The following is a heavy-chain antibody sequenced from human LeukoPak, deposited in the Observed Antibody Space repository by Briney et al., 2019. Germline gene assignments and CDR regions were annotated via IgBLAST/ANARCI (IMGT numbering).Heavy chain of an antibody. Sequence: GGSLRLSCAASGFTFDDYGMSWVRQAPGKGLEWVSGINWNGGSTGYADSVKGRFTISRDNAKNSLYLQMNSLRAEDTALYYCARDVPSCGSGSYYNVGWEPFDYWGQGTLVTVSS. D-gene: IGHD3-10*01. CDR1: GFTFDDYG. CDR3: ARDVPSCGSGSYYNVGWEPFDY. J-gene: IGHJ4*02. V-gene: IGHV3-20*04. CDR2: INWNGGST.